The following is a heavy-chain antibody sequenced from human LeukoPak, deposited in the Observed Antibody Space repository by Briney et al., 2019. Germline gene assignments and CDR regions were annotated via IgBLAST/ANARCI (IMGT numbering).Heavy chain of an antibody. CDR2: IIPVLGIA. V-gene: IGHV1-69*10. J-gene: IGHJ6*02. D-gene: IGHD2-15*01. CDR1: GYTFTSNY. CDR3: AAPQSRISSYYYVMDV. Sequence: ASVKVSCKASGYTFTSNYIHWVRQAPGQGLEWMGGIIPVLGIANYAQKLQGRVTITADESTSTAYMELSSLISEDTAVYYCAAPQSRISSYYYVMDVWGQGTTVTVSS.